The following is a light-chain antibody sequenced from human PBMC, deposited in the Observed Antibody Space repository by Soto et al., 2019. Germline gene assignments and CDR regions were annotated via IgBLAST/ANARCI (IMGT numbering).Light chain of an antibody. CDR3: ISCAGSNNPYV. CDR1: SSDVGGCKF. CDR2: AVS. Sequence: QSVLTQPPSASGSPGQSVTISCTGTSSDVGGCKFVSWYQQYPGKAPKLIIYAVSKRTSGVPDRFSGFKSGNTASLTVSGLQAEDEADYYCISCAGSNNPYVFGTGTKVTVL. J-gene: IGLJ1*01. V-gene: IGLV2-8*01.